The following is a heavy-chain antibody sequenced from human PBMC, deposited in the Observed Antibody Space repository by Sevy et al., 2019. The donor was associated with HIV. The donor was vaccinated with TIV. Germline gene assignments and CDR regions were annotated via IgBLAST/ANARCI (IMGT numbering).Heavy chain of an antibody. Sequence: GESLKISCKGSGYSFTSYWIGWVRQMPGKGLEWMGIIYPGDSDTRYSPSFQGQVTISADKSISTAYLQWSSLKASDTAMYYCARQPTPDSGYCYHNWFDPWGQGTLVTVSS. J-gene: IGHJ5*02. V-gene: IGHV5-51*01. D-gene: IGHD3-22*01. CDR1: GYSFTSYW. CDR2: IYPGDSDT. CDR3: ARQPTPDSGYCYHNWFDP.